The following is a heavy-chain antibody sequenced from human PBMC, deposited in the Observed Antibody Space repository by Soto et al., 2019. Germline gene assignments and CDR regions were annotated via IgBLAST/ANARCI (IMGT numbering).Heavy chain of an antibody. CDR2: ISSSSSTI. D-gene: IGHD6-13*01. Sequence: GESLKISCAASGFTFSSYSMNWVRQAPGKGPEWVSYISSSSSTIYYADSVKGRFTISRDNAKNSLYLQMNSLRDEDTAVYYCARDRGLAAPNPIYYYYGMDVWGQGTTVTVSS. CDR3: ARDRGLAAPNPIYYYYGMDV. CDR1: GFTFSSYS. J-gene: IGHJ6*02. V-gene: IGHV3-48*02.